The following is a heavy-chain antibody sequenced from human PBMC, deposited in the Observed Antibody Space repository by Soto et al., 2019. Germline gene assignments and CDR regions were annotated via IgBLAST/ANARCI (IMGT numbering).Heavy chain of an antibody. J-gene: IGHJ4*02. CDR1: GDTFSTYT. V-gene: IGHV1-69*02. Sequence: QVQLVQSGAEVKKPGSSVKVSCKASGDTFSTYTLSWVRQAPGQGLEWMGRIIPILDIANYPQKFQGRVTITADKSTTTAYMELRSLSPEDSAVYYCASQDILTGPMAYWGQGTLVTVSS. CDR3: ASQDILTGPMAY. D-gene: IGHD3-9*01. CDR2: IIPILDIA.